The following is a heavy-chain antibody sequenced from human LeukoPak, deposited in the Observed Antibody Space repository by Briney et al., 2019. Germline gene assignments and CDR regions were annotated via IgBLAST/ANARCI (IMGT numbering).Heavy chain of an antibody. D-gene: IGHD1-26*01. CDR2: ISSSSYI. Sequence: GGSLRLSCAASGFTFSSYSMNWVRQAPGKGLEWVSSISSSSYIYYADSVKGRFTISRDNAKNSLYLQMNSLRAEDTAVYYCARPGATTRGSYFGYWGQGTLVTVSS. CDR3: ARPGATTRGSYFGY. J-gene: IGHJ4*02. CDR1: GFTFSSYS. V-gene: IGHV3-21*01.